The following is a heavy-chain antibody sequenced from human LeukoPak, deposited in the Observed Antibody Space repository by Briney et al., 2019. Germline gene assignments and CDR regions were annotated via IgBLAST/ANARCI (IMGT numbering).Heavy chain of an antibody. Sequence: GGSLRLSCAASGFTFSSYGMHWVRQAPGKGLEWVAVISYDGSNKYYADSVKGRFTISRDNSKNTLYLQMSSLRAEDTAVYYCAKIPTRGVVVVGYWGQGTLVTVSS. CDR1: GFTFSSYG. J-gene: IGHJ4*02. CDR3: AKIPTRGVVVVGY. D-gene: IGHD2-15*01. V-gene: IGHV3-30*18. CDR2: ISYDGSNK.